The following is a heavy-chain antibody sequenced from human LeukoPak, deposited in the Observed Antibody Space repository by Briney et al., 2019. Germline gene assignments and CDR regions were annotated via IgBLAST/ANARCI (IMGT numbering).Heavy chain of an antibody. CDR2: INPNSGGT. D-gene: IGHD6-13*01. CDR1: GYTFTVNY. J-gene: IGHJ5*01. Sequence: ASVKLSRKASGYTFTVNYMHLVRQAPGQGLEYMGWINPNSGGTKFAQNFQGRVTMTRDTSVTTAYMELSRLTSDDAAVYFCARGMGSSWFDYWGQGTLVTVSS. V-gene: IGHV1-2*02. CDR3: ARGMGSSWFDY.